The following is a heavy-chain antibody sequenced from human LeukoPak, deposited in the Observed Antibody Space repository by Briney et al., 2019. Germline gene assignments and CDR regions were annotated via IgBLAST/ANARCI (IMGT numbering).Heavy chain of an antibody. CDR3: ARGRPHGNDY. J-gene: IGHJ4*02. V-gene: IGHV3-74*01. CDR2: IASDGSST. Sequence: GGSLRLSCATSGFTFNDYTMNWVRQAPGKGLVWVSRIASDGSSTTYADSVKGRFSISRDNAKNTLYLQMNSLRVEDTAVYYCARGRPHGNDYWGQGTLVTVSS. D-gene: IGHD4-23*01. CDR1: GFTFNDYT.